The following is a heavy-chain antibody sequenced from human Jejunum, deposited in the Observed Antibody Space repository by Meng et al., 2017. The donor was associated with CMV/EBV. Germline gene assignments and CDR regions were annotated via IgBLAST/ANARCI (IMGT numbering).Heavy chain of an antibody. CDR3: ARYWGSFYYYGGVDV. V-gene: IGHV3-11*01. Sequence: FRFRDYYITWIRQAPGKELEYVAYISSGGNSLDYADSVRGRFTIFRDNARDSVYLEMNSLRAEDTATYFCARYWGSFYYYGGVDVWGRGTTVTVSS. CDR1: FRFRDYY. CDR2: ISSGGNSL. D-gene: IGHD3-10*01. J-gene: IGHJ6*02.